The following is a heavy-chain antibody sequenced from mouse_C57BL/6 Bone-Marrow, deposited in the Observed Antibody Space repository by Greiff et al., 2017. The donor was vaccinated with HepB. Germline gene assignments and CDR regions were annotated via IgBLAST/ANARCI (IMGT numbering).Heavy chain of an antibody. D-gene: IGHD2-1*01. CDR3: TRSSLLWDYFDY. CDR1: GYTFTSYW. V-gene: IGHV1-5*01. J-gene: IGHJ2*01. Sequence: EVQLQQSGTVLARPGASVKMSCKTSGYTFTSYWMHWVKQRPGQGLEWIGAIYPGNSDTSYNQKFKGKAKLTAVTSASTAYMELSSLTNEDSAVYYCTRSSLLWDYFDYWGQGTTLTVSS. CDR2: IYPGNSDT.